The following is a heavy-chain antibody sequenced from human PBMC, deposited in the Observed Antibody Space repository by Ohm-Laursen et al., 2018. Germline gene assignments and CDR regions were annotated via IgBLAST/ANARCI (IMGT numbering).Heavy chain of an antibody. V-gene: IGHV3-11*01. CDR2: ISSSGSTI. Sequence: SLRLSCAASGFMFSDYDMSWLRQAPGKGLEWVSNISSSGSTINYADSVKGRFTISRDNAKKLLYLQMNSLRAEDTAVYYCARDEDYYDTSDHDHWGQGTLVTVSS. J-gene: IGHJ5*02. CDR1: GFMFSDYD. CDR3: ARDEDYYDTSDHDH. D-gene: IGHD3-22*01.